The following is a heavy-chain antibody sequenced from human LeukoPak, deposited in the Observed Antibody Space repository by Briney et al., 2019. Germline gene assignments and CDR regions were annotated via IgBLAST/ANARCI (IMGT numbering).Heavy chain of an antibody. J-gene: IGHJ6*03. CDR2: ISAHNGNT. CDR1: GYTFTSYG. V-gene: IGHV1-18*01. D-gene: IGHD6-13*01. Sequence: ASVKVSCKASGYTFTSYGISWVRQAPGQGLEWMGWISAHNGNTNYAQKLQGRVTMTTDTSTSTAYMELRSLRSDDTAVYYCAREGIAAAGSVGYYYYMDVWGKGTTVTVSS. CDR3: AREGIAAAGSVGYYYYMDV.